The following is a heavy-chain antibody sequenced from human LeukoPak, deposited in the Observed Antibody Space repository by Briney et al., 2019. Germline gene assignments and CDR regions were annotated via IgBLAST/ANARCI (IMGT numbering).Heavy chain of an antibody. Sequence: PGGSLRLSCAASGFTFSDYYMSWIRQAPGKGLEWVSYISSSGSTIYYADSVKGRFTISRDNDKTSLYLQMNSLRAEDTAVYYCAREPPIHPRYYFDYWGQGTLVTVSS. CDR2: ISSSGSTI. CDR1: GFTFSDYY. CDR3: AREPPIHPRYYFDY. V-gene: IGHV3-11*04. J-gene: IGHJ4*02.